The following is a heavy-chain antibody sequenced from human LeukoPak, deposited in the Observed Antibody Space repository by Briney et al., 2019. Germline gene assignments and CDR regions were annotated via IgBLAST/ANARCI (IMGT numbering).Heavy chain of an antibody. D-gene: IGHD3-10*01. J-gene: IGHJ4*02. CDR1: GFTFSSYS. V-gene: IGHV3-33*01. CDR3: ARDYYGSGYGDY. CDR2: IWYDGSNK. Sequence: GGSLRLSCAASGFTFSSYSMHWVRQAPGKGLEWVAVIWYDGSNKYYADSVKGRFTISRDNSKNTLYLQMNSLRAEDTAVYYCARDYYGSGYGDYWGQGTLVTVPS.